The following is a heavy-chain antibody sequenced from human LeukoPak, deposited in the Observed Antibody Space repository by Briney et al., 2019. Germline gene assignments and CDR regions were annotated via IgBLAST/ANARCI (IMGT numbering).Heavy chain of an antibody. D-gene: IGHD6-13*01. CDR2: INWNGGST. Sequence: PGGSLRLSCAASGFTFDDYGMSWVRQAPGKGLEWVSGINWNGGSTGYADSVKGRFTISRDNAKNSLYLQMNSLRAEDTALYYCARGGIAAAGTGYYYYMDVWGKGTTVTVSS. J-gene: IGHJ6*03. V-gene: IGHV3-20*04. CDR1: GFTFDDYG. CDR3: ARGGIAAAGTGYYYYMDV.